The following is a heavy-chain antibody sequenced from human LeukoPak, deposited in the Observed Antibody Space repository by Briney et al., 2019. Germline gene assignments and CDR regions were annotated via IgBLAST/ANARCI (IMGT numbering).Heavy chain of an antibody. CDR2: IYYTGST. CDR1: GGSITSPSYY. D-gene: IGHD6-13*01. J-gene: IGHJ2*01. CDR3: AGQAIAGDFDL. Sequence: SETLSLTCTVSGGSITSPSYYWGCIRQPPGKGLEWIGTIYYTGSTYYNPSLKSRVTISVDTSKNQFSLKVSSVTAADTAVYYCAGQAIAGDFDLWGRGTLVTVSS. V-gene: IGHV4-39*01.